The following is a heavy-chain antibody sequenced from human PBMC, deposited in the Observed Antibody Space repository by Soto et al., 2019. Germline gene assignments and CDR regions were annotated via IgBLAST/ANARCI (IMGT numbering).Heavy chain of an antibody. Sequence: PGGSLRLSCAASGFTFSSYGMHWVRQAPGKGLEWVAVISYDGSNKYYADSVKGRFTISRDNSKNTLYLQMNSLRAEDTAVYYCAKDRAIFGVEDAFDIWGQGTMVTVSS. CDR3: AKDRAIFGVEDAFDI. D-gene: IGHD3-3*01. V-gene: IGHV3-30*18. CDR1: GFTFSSYG. J-gene: IGHJ3*02. CDR2: ISYDGSNK.